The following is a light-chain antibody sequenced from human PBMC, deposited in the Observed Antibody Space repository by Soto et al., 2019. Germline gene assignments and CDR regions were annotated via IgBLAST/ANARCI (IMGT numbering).Light chain of an antibody. J-gene: IGKJ4*01. Sequence: EIVLTQSPGTLSLSPGERATLSCRASQSVSSSFLAWYQQKPGQAPRLLIYGASSRATDIPARFSGSGSGTDFTLTISRLEPEDVAVYYCQQYGSSPLTFGGGTKVDIK. V-gene: IGKV3-20*01. CDR1: QSVSSSF. CDR3: QQYGSSPLT. CDR2: GAS.